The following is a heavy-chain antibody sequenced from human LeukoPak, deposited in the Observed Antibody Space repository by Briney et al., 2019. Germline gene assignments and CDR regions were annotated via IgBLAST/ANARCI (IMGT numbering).Heavy chain of an antibody. J-gene: IGHJ4*02. Sequence: PGGSLRLSCAASGFTFSSYSMNWVRQAPGKGLEWVSYISSSSSTIYYADSVKGRFTISRDNAKNSLYLQMNSLRAEDTAVYYCARLAGGDYASSDYWGQGTLVTVSS. CDR1: GFTFSSYS. CDR3: ARLAGGDYASSDY. CDR2: ISSSSSTI. V-gene: IGHV3-48*04. D-gene: IGHD4-17*01.